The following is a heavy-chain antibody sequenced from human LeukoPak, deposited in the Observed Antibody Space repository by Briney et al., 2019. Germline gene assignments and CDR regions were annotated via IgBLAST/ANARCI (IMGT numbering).Heavy chain of an antibody. Sequence: KPSETLSPTCTVLDGSLRGYYWTWIRKPPGKGLDWMGQIFYSGTTNYNPSLQSRVTISVDTSNNQFFLKLSSVTAADTAVYYCARDTPWGGPNLPDAFDIWGHGTMVTVSS. CDR3: ARDTPWGGPNLPDAFDI. D-gene: IGHD2-15*01. CDR1: DGSLRGYY. V-gene: IGHV4-59*01. J-gene: IGHJ3*02. CDR2: IFYSGTT.